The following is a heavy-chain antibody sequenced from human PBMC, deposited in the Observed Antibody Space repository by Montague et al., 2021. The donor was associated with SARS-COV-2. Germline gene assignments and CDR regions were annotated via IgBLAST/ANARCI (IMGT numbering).Heavy chain of an antibody. CDR3: ARRGPFRRHLAH. D-gene: IGHD3-3*02. V-gene: IGHV4-34*01. CDR2: IYNGGGTNHTGSP. CDR1: GASFSPYY. J-gene: IGHJ4*02. Sequence: SETLSLTCAVYGASFSPYYWTWIRQSPGRGLEWIGEIYNGGGTNHTGSPNYNPSLKSRVTISADTSKNQFSLKLTSVTAGDTAVYYCARRGPFRRHLAHWGQGTLVTVSS.